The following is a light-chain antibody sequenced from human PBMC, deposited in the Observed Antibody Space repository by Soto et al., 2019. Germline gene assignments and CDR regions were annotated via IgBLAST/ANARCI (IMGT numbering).Light chain of an antibody. J-gene: IGKJ5*01. CDR1: QSISSW. CDR2: KAS. V-gene: IGKV1-5*03. Sequence: DIQMTQSPSTLSASVGDRVTITCRASQSISSWLAWYQQKPGKAPKLLIYKASSLESGVPSRFSGSGSGTEFTLTISSLQPYDFATYYCQQYNSYQYTFGQETRLEIK. CDR3: QQYNSYQYT.